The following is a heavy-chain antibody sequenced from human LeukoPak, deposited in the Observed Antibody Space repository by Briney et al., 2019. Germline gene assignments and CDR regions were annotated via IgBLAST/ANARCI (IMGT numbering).Heavy chain of an antibody. Sequence: SSETLSLTCTVSGGSISSSSYYWGWIRQPPGKGLEWIGSIYYSGSTYYNPSLKSRVTISVDTSKNQFSLKLSSVTAADTAVYYCAREAYQYDSSGYYYNYWYFDLWGRGTLVTVSS. CDR1: GGSISSSSYY. V-gene: IGHV4-39*07. J-gene: IGHJ2*01. CDR2: IYYSGST. CDR3: AREAYQYDSSGYYYNYWYFDL. D-gene: IGHD3-22*01.